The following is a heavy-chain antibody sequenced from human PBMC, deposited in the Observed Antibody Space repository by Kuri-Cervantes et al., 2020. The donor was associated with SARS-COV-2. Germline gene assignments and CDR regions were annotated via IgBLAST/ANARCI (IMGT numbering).Heavy chain of an antibody. CDR1: ELTFSSYD. J-gene: IGHJ2*01. D-gene: IGHD3-10*01. Sequence: GGSLRLSCAASELTFSSYDMTWVRQAPGMGLEWVSSISSGSSTIYYADSVKGRFTISRDNARNSLYLQMNSLRAEDTAVYYCARDPHITLIRGAYFDLWGRGTLVTVSS. V-gene: IGHV3-48*01. CDR3: ARDPHITLIRGAYFDL. CDR2: ISSGSSTI.